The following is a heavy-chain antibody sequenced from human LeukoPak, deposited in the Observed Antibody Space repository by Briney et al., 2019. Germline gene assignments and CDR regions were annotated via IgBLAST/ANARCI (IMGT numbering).Heavy chain of an antibody. D-gene: IGHD2-8*01. CDR3: ARSYCTNGVCYMGADY. V-gene: IGHV1-69*13. CDR1: GGTFSSYA. J-gene: IGHJ4*02. CDR2: IIPIFGTA. Sequence: SVKVSCKPSGGTFSSYAISWVRQAPGQGLEWMGGIIPIFGTANYAQKFQGRVTITADESTSTAYMELSSLRSEDTAVYYCARSYCTNGVCYMGADYWGQGTLVTVSS.